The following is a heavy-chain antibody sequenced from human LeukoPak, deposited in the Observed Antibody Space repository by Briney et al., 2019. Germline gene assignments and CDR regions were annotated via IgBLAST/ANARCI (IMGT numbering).Heavy chain of an antibody. V-gene: IGHV3-30*18. D-gene: IGHD1-26*01. CDR2: ISYDGSNK. CDR3: AKDHPYGSGSSYRPFYYYGMDV. CDR1: GFTFSSYG. J-gene: IGHJ6*02. Sequence: GGSLRLSCAASGFTFSSYGMHWVRQAPGKGLEWMAVISYDGSNKYYADSVKGRFTLSRDNSKNTLYLQMNSLRAEDTAVYYCAKDHPYGSGSSYRPFYYYGMDVWGQGTTVTVSS.